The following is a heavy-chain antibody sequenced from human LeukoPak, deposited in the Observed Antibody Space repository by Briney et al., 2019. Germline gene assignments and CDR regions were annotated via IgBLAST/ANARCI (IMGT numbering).Heavy chain of an antibody. Sequence: GGSLRLSCAASGFTFSGYSMYWVRQAPGKGLEWVANIKEDGSENSYVESVKGRFTISRDNAKNSLYLQLNSLRAEDTAVYFCARQRYSDYWGQGTLVTVSS. CDR3: ARQRYSDY. V-gene: IGHV3-7*01. CDR2: IKEDGSEN. J-gene: IGHJ4*02. D-gene: IGHD1-1*01. CDR1: GFTFSGYS.